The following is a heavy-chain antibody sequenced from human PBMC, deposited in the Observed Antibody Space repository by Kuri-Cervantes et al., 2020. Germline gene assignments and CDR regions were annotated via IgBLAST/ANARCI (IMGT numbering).Heavy chain of an antibody. CDR3: AKEDSSGWYSGFGYFDY. CDR1: GFTFSGYA. J-gene: IGHJ4*02. D-gene: IGHD6-19*01. Sequence: GESLKISCVASGFTFSGYAMHWVRQAPGKGLEWVAIILYDGRNKYYADSVKGRFTISRDNSKNTLYLQMNSLRAEDTAVYYCAKEDSSGWYSGFGYFDYWGQGTLVTVSS. CDR2: ILYDGRNK. V-gene: IGHV3-30*07.